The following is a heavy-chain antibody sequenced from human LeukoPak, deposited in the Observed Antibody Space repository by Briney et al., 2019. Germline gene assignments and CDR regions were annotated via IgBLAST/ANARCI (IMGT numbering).Heavy chain of an antibody. CDR1: GGSISSYC. CDR2: IYYSGST. Sequence: SETLSLTCTVSGGSISSYCWSWIRQPPGKGLEWIGYIYYSGSTNYNPSLKSRVTISVDTSKNQFSLKLSSVTAADTAVYYCAREDGYYFDYWGQGTLVTVSS. CDR3: AREDGYYFDY. J-gene: IGHJ4*02. V-gene: IGHV4-59*01.